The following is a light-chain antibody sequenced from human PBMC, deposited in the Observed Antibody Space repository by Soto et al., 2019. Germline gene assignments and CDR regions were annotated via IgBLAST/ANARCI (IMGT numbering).Light chain of an antibody. J-gene: IGLJ2*01. Sequence: QSVLTQPPSASGTPGQRVTISCSGATSNFGTKSVNWYQHLPGAAPRLLIYNSDQRPLGVPDRFSGSKSGTSASLAVSGLQSADEGDYFCASWDDILHGPLFGGGTKLTVL. CDR2: NSD. CDR3: ASWDDILHGPL. V-gene: IGLV1-44*01. CDR1: TSNFGTKS.